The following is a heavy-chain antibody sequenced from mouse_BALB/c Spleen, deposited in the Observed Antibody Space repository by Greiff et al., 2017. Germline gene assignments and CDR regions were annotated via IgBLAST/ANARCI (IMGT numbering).Heavy chain of an antibody. V-gene: IGHV3-2*02. CDR1: GYSITSDYA. Sequence: EVKVEESGPGLVKPSQSLSLTCTVTGYSITSDYAWNWIRQFPGNKLEWMGYISYSGSTSYNPSLKSRISITRDTSKNQFFLQLNSVTTEDTATYYCARYDYGYYAMDYWGQGTSVTVSS. CDR3: ARYDYGYYAMDY. D-gene: IGHD1-1*01. J-gene: IGHJ4*01. CDR2: ISYSGST.